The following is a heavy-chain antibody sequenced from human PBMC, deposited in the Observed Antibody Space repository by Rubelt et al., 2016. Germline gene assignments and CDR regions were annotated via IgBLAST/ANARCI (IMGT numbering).Heavy chain of an antibody. CDR2: IYSGGST. D-gene: IGHD7-27*01. V-gene: IGHV3-66*01. Sequence: EVQLVESGGGLVQPGGSLRLSCAASGFTVSSNYMSWVRQAPGKGLEWVSVIYSGGSTYYADSVKGRFTISRGNSKSTLYLQMNGLRAEDTAVYYCARNWGFDYWGQGTLVTVSS. J-gene: IGHJ4*02. CDR3: ARNWGFDY. CDR1: GFTVSSNY.